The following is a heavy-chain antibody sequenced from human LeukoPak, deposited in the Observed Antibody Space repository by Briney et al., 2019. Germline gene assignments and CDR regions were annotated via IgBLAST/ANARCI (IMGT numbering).Heavy chain of an antibody. J-gene: IGHJ4*02. CDR1: GFTFSSYS. CDR3: ARDPYSSSWYSVHFDY. V-gene: IGHV3-21*01. D-gene: IGHD6-13*01. CDR2: ISSSSSYI. Sequence: GGSLRLSCAASGFTFSSYSMNWVRQAPGKGLEWVSCISSSSSYIYYADSVKGRFTISRDNAKNSLYLQMNSLRAEDTAVYYCARDPYSSSWYSVHFDYWGQGTLVTVSP.